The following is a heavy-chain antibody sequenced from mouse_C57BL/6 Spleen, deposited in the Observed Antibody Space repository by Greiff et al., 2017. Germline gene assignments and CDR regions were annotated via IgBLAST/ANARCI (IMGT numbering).Heavy chain of an antibody. CDR3: ARGDYSNYLDY. V-gene: IGHV1-80*01. J-gene: IGHJ2*01. CDR2: IYPGDGDT. Sequence: LVESGAELVKPGASVKISCKASGYAFSSYWMNWVKQRPGKGLEWIGQIYPGDGDTNYNGKFKGKATLTADKSSSTAYMQLSSLTSEDSAVYFCARGDYSNYLDYWGQGTTLTVSS. CDR1: GYAFSSYW. D-gene: IGHD2-5*01.